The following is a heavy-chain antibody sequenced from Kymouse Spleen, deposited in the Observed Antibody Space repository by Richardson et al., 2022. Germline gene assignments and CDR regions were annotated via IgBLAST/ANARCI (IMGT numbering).Heavy chain of an antibody. J-gene: IGHJ4*02. D-gene: IGHD3-3*01. Sequence: EVQLVESGGGLVKPGGSLRLSCAASGFTFSNAWMSWVRQAPGKGLEWVGRIKSKTDGGTTDYAAPVKGRFTISRDDSKNTLYLQMNSLKTEDTAVYYCTTDQIFGVVITLFDYWGQGTLVTVSS. V-gene: IGHV3-15*01. CDR3: TTDQIFGVVITLFDY. CDR2: IKSKTDGGTT. CDR1: GFTFSNAW.